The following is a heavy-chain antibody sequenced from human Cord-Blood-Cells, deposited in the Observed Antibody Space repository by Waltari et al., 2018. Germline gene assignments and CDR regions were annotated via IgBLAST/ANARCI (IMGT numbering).Heavy chain of an antibody. J-gene: IGHJ3*02. Sequence: QVQLQQWGAGLLKPWETLSLTCAGYGGFFSGYYWSWMRQPPGKGLGWIEEINQSGRTNYNPSLKSRVTISVDTSENEFSLKLSSVTSADTAVYYCARSSCSDTFDIWGQGTMVTVSS. CDR1: GGFFSGYY. V-gene: IGHV4-34*01. D-gene: IGHD2-2*01. CDR3: ARSSCSDTFDI. CDR2: INQSGRT.